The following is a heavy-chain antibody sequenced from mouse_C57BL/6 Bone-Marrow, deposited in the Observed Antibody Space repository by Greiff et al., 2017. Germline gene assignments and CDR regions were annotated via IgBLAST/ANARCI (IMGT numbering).Heavy chain of an antibody. CDR3: ARDYYGSSYGWYFDV. Sequence: EVQLQESGPGMVKPSQSLSLTCTVTGYSITSGYDWHWIRHFPGNKLEWMGYISYSGSTNYNPSLKSRISITHDTSKNHFFLKLNSVTTEDTATYYCARDYYGSSYGWYFDVWGTGTTVTVSS. J-gene: IGHJ1*03. D-gene: IGHD1-1*01. V-gene: IGHV3-1*01. CDR2: ISYSGST. CDR1: GYSITSGYD.